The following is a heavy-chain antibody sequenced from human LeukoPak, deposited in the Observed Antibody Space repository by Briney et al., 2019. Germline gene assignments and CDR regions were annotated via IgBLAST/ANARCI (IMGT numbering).Heavy chain of an antibody. D-gene: IGHD6-25*01. CDR3: ARGAPGIAAVNE. V-gene: IGHV4-34*01. J-gene: IGHJ1*01. CDR1: GGSFSGYY. Sequence: PSETLSLTCAVYGGSFSGYYWTWIRQPPGKGLQWIGEINHSGSADYNPSLKSRVTISVDTSKNQFSLRLSSVTAADTALYYSARGAPGIAAVNEWGQGTLVTVSS. CDR2: INHSGSA.